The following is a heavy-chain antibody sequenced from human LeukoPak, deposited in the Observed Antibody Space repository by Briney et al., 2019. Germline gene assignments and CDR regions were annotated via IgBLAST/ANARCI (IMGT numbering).Heavy chain of an antibody. CDR3: ARARYSSSSGADY. CDR1: GFTFSSYW. Sequence: PGGSLRLSCAASGFTFSSYWMHWVRQAPGKGLVWVSRINSDGSSTSYADSVKGRFTITRDNAKNTLYLQMNSLRGEDTAVYYCARARYSSSSGADYWGQGTLVTVSS. J-gene: IGHJ4*02. CDR2: INSDGSST. D-gene: IGHD6-6*01. V-gene: IGHV3-74*01.